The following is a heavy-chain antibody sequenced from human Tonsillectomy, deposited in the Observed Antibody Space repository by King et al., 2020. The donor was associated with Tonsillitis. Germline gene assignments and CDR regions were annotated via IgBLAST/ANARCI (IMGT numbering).Heavy chain of an antibody. CDR1: GDSIRNGYY. CDR3: ARDSSTWNF. D-gene: IGHD6-13*01. Sequence: QLQESGPGLVKPSETLSLTCAVSGDSIRNGYYWGWIRQPPGRGLEWIGSIFHSGSTNYNPSLKSRVTISVDTPKNQFSLRLSSVTAADPAMYYCARDSSTWNFWGQGTLVTVSS. J-gene: IGHJ4*02. V-gene: IGHV4-38-2*02. CDR2: IFHSGST.